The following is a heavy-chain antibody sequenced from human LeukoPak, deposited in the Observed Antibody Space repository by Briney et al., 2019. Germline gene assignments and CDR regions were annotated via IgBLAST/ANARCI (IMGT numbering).Heavy chain of an antibody. D-gene: IGHD6-19*01. CDR2: IYYSGST. V-gene: IGHV4-39*01. CDR3: ARSSGWSNGGFDY. Sequence: SETLSLTCTVSGGPISSSSYYWGWIRQPPGKGLEWIGSIYYSGSTYYNPSLKSRVTISVDTSKNQFSLKLSSVTAADTAVYYCARSSGWSNGGFDYWGQGTLVTVSS. J-gene: IGHJ4*02. CDR1: GGPISSSSYY.